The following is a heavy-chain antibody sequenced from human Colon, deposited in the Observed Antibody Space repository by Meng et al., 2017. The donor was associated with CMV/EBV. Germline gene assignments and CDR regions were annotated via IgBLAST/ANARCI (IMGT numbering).Heavy chain of an antibody. Sequence: SETLSLTCNVSGGSISSGGYYWSWIRQHPGKGLEWIGYIYYSGSTYYNPSLKSRVTIPVDTSKNQFSLKLSSVTAADTAVYYCTQAGLAGDYFDYWGQGALVTVSS. D-gene: IGHD6-13*01. CDR1: GGSISSGGYY. J-gene: IGHJ4*02. CDR3: TQAGLAGDYFDY. V-gene: IGHV4-31*03. CDR2: IYYSGST.